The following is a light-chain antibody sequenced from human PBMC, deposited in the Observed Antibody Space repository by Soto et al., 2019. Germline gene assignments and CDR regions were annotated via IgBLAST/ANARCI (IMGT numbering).Light chain of an antibody. V-gene: IGLV2-14*03. CDR1: SSDIGAYDY. J-gene: IGLJ2*01. Sequence: QSALTQPASVSGSPGQSITISCTGTSSDIGAYDYVSWYQHRPGKAPKLMIYDVSHRPSGISNRFSGSKSGNTASLTVPGLLAEDEADYYCSSYGGVSAPVLVGGGTKLTVL. CDR2: DVS. CDR3: SSYGGVSAPVL.